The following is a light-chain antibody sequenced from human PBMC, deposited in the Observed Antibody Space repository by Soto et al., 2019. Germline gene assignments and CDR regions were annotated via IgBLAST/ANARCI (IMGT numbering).Light chain of an antibody. CDR1: QSVGGS. CDR3: LQYDKWPPWT. Sequence: VMTQSPATLSVSPGERVTLSCRASQSVGGSLAWYRQKPGQAPSLLVYGASTRATGIPARFSGSGSGTESTLTISSLQSDDFAVYYCLQYDKWPPWTFGQGTKVEIK. J-gene: IGKJ1*01. V-gene: IGKV3-15*01. CDR2: GAS.